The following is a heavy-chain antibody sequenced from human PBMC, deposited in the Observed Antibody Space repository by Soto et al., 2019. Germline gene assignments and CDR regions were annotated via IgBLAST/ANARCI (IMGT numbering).Heavy chain of an antibody. V-gene: IGHV4-31*03. Sequence: QVQLQESGPGLVKPSQTLSLTCKVSGDSVSSGRDFWSWIRQHPGMALEWIGYISYSGTTYYTPSLRSRVSISIDSSKNQFYLNLNSVTAADTAIYYCARVRQGCSANNCYFDPWGQGTQVTISS. D-gene: IGHD1-1*01. CDR3: ARVRQGCSANNCYFDP. CDR1: GDSVSSGRDF. J-gene: IGHJ5*01. CDR2: ISYSGTT.